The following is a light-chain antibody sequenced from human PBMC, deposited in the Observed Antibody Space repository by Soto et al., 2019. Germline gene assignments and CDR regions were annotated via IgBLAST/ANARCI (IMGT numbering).Light chain of an antibody. CDR3: SSYTSRDTVI. CDR1: SSDVGAYDH. V-gene: IGLV2-14*01. J-gene: IGLJ2*01. Sequence: QSALTQPASVSGSPGQSITISCSGTSSDVGAYDHVSWYQQYPGKAPKFIIFEISNRPSGISSRFSGSRSGNTASLTISRLQAEDEAYYYCSSYTSRDTVIFGGGTKATVL. CDR2: EIS.